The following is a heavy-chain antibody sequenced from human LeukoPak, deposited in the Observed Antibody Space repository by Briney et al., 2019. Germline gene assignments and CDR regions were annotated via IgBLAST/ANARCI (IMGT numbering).Heavy chain of an antibody. Sequence: GGSLRLSCAASGFLFSNFAMSWVRQAPGKGLEWVSTIYYSGGNTYSADSVKGRFTISRDNAKNTLYLQMNSLRAEDTAVYYCAKDQGQAVVPRRFDNWGQGTLGTVSS. V-gene: IGHV3-23*01. CDR3: AKDQGQAVVPRRFDN. J-gene: IGHJ4*02. CDR1: GFLFSNFA. CDR2: IYYSGGNT. D-gene: IGHD2-2*01.